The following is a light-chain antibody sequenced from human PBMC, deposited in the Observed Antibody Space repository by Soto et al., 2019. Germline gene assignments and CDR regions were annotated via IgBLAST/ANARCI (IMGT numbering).Light chain of an antibody. Sequence: EIVLTQSPGTLSLSPGERATLSCRASQSITNSYLAWYQQKPGQAPRLLVYGASSRATGIPDRFSGSGSGTDFTLTISRLEPEDFAVYYCQQYGSSWFTFGPGTKVDIK. V-gene: IGKV3-20*01. CDR2: GAS. CDR3: QQYGSSWFT. CDR1: QSITNSY. J-gene: IGKJ3*01.